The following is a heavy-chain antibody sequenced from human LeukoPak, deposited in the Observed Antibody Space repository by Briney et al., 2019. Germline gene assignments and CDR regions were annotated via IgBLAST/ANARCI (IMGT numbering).Heavy chain of an antibody. CDR3: ATDMVVTSDY. D-gene: IGHD3-10*01. J-gene: IGHJ4*02. CDR1: GYTFTDYY. Sequence: ASVKVSCKVSGYTFTDYYMHWVQQAPGEGLEWMGLVDPEDGETIYAEKFQGRVTITADTSTDTAYMELSSLRSEDTAVYYCATDMVVTSDYWGQGTLVTVSS. V-gene: IGHV1-69-2*01. CDR2: VDPEDGET.